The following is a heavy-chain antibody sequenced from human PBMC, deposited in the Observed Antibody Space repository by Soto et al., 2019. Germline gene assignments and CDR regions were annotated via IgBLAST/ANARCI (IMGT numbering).Heavy chain of an antibody. J-gene: IGHJ6*02. D-gene: IGHD1-7*01. CDR3: AKDEAGTPSTYGVDV. CDR1: GFTFSSYA. CDR2: ISGSGGNT. Sequence: GGSLRLSCAASGFTFSSYAMSWVRQAPGKGLEWVSAISGSGGNTYYADSVKGRFTISRDNSKDTLYLQMNSLRAEDTAVYYCAKDEAGTPSTYGVDVWGQGTTVTVSS. V-gene: IGHV3-23*01.